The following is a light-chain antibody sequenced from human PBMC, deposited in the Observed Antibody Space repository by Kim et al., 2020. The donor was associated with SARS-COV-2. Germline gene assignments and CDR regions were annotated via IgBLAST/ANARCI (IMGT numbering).Light chain of an antibody. CDR1: QSLLHSNGYNY. Sequence: DIVMTQSPLSLPVTPGEPASISCRSSQSLLHSNGYNYLDWYLQKPGQSPQLLIYLGSNRASGVPDRFSGSGSGTDFTLKISRVEAEDVGVYYCMQALQTPPYTFGQGTKLGD. V-gene: IGKV2-28*01. CDR3: MQALQTPPYT. CDR2: LGS. J-gene: IGKJ2*01.